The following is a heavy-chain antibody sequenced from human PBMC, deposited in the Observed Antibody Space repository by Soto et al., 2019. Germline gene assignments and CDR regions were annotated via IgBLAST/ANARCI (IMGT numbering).Heavy chain of an antibody. CDR3: ARATGTLRSRNCDY. CDR2: IYHTGST. V-gene: IGHV4-31*03. D-gene: IGHD1-1*01. CDR1: GGSISTVVHY. Sequence: ASETLSLTCSVSGGSISTVVHYWTWIRQPPGKGLEWIGSIYHTGSTYYSKSLRSRLTMSVDTSKSQFSLRLSSVTAADTAVYYCARATGTLRSRNCDYWGQGSLVTSPQ. J-gene: IGHJ4*02.